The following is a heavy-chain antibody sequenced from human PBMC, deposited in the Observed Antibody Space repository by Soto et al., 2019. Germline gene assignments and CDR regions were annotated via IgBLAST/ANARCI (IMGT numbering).Heavy chain of an antibody. Sequence: PSETLSLTCTVSGGSVSSGSYYWSWIRQPPGKGLEGIGYIYYSGSTYYNPSLKSRVTISVDTSKNQFSLKLSSVTAADTAVYSCASGAGVAAAGTTNWFDPWGQGTLVTVSS. V-gene: IGHV4-61*01. D-gene: IGHD6-13*01. CDR3: ASGAGVAAAGTTNWFDP. CDR1: GGSVSSGSYY. J-gene: IGHJ5*02. CDR2: IYYSGST.